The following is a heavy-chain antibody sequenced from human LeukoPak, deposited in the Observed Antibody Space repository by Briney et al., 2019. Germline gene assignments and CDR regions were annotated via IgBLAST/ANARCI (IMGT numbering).Heavy chain of an antibody. D-gene: IGHD1-26*01. CDR1: GFTFSSYS. Sequence: GGSLRLSCAASGFTFSSYSMNWVRQAPGKGLEWVSSISSSSSYIYYADSVKGRFTISRDNAKNSLYLQMNSLRAEDTALYYCARDVGGSYYYYYMDVWGKGTTVTVSS. V-gene: IGHV3-21*04. CDR3: ARDVGGSYYYYYMDV. J-gene: IGHJ6*03. CDR2: ISSSSSYI.